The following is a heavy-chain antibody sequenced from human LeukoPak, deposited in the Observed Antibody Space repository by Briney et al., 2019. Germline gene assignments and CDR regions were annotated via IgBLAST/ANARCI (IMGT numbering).Heavy chain of an antibody. CDR3: ARTVAIPAGRRSGPFDI. CDR2: IYYSGST. Sequence: PSETLSLTCTVSGGSISSSSYYWGWIRQPPGKGLEWIGSIYYSGSTYYNPSLKSRVTISVDTSKNQFSLKLSSVTAADTAVYYCARTVAIPAGRRSGPFDIWGQGTMVTVSS. J-gene: IGHJ3*02. V-gene: IGHV4-39*01. CDR1: GGSISSSSYY. D-gene: IGHD2-2*01.